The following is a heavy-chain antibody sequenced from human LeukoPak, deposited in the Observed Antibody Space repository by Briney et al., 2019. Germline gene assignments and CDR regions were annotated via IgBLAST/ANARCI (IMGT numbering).Heavy chain of an antibody. Sequence: SETLSLTCAVYGGSFSGYYWSWIRQPPGKGLEWIGEINHSGSTNYNPSLKSRVTISVDTSKNQFSLKLSSVTAVDTAVYYCARRPGREGYYSSPDYWGQGTLVTVSS. V-gene: IGHV4-34*01. CDR2: INHSGST. D-gene: IGHD6-13*01. CDR1: GGSFSGYY. J-gene: IGHJ4*02. CDR3: ARRPGREGYYSSPDY.